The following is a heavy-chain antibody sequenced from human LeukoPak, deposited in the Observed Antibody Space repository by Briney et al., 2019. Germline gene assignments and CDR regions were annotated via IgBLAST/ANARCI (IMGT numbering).Heavy chain of an antibody. J-gene: IGHJ4*02. CDR3: ARNLDLDSSGYPFDY. V-gene: IGHV3-48*03. CDR2: ISDSGSTI. D-gene: IGHD3-22*01. Sequence: QPGGSLRLSCAASGFTFSSYEMNWVRQTPGKGLEWLSYISDSGSTIYYADSVKGRLTISRDNAKNSLYLQMNSLRAEDTAVYYCARNLDLDSSGYPFDYWGQGTLVTVSS. CDR1: GFTFSSYE.